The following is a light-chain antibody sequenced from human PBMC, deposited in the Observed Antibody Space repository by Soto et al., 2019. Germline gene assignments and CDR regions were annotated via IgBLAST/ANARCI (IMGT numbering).Light chain of an antibody. Sequence: EIVMTQSPATLSVSPGERATLSCRASQSVSSNLAWYQQKPGQAPRLLIYGASMRATGIPARFSGSGSGTDFTLTISSLQSEYFAVYYCQQDKNWPPLTFGGGTKVEIK. CDR2: GAS. CDR1: QSVSSN. CDR3: QQDKNWPPLT. V-gene: IGKV3-15*01. J-gene: IGKJ4*01.